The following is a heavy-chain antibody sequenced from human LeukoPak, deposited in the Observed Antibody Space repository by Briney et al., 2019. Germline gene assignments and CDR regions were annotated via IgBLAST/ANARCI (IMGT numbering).Heavy chain of an antibody. J-gene: IGHJ4*02. CDR3: ARHYYGSGYYHPIFYYFDY. V-gene: IGHV4-39*01. CDR2: IFYSGST. Sequence: SETLSLTCIVSGGSITSSNYYWGWIRQPPGNGLEWIGSIFYSGSTYYNPSLKSRVTIFEDTSKSQFSLKLSSVTAADTAVYYCARHYYGSGYYHPIFYYFDYWGQGTLVTVSS. CDR1: GGSITSSNYY. D-gene: IGHD3-10*01.